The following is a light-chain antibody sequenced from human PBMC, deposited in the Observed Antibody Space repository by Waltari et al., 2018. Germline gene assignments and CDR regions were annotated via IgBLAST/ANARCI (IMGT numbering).Light chain of an antibody. CDR1: SVSPSKRST. CDR3: ALYMGSGIWV. CDR2: KAN. V-gene: IGLV8-61*01. J-gene: IGLJ3*02. Sequence: QTVVPPEPSLPVSPGGTVTLTCDLSSVSPSKRSTPNWYQQTPGHAPRTLVYKANARSAVAPDRFAGSILGNTAALTSTGAQADDESDYYCALYMGSGIWVFGGGTRLTVL.